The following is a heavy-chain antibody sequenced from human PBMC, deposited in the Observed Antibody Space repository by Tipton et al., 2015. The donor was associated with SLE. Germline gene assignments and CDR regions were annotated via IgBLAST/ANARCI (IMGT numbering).Heavy chain of an antibody. CDR1: GGSISSYY. V-gene: IGHV4-59*01. CDR2: IYYSGST. CDR3: ARERVAVAATPWYFDL. Sequence: TLSLTCTVSGGSISSYYWGWIRQPPGKGLEWIGYIYYSGSTNYNPSLKSRVTISVDTSKNQFSLKLSSVTAADTAVYYCARERVAVAATPWYFDLWGRGTLVTVSS. J-gene: IGHJ2*01. D-gene: IGHD6-19*01.